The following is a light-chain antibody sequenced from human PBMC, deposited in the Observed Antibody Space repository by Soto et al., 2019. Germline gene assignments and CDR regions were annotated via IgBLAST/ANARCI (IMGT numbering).Light chain of an antibody. Sequence: DIQMTQSPSTLSASVRDRVTITCRASQTIDSWLAWYQQKPGKAPRILIYKASNLESGVPSRFSGTGSGTEFTLTLSSLQPDDFATYYCQQYHSYPLTFGQGTKLEIK. J-gene: IGKJ2*01. CDR2: KAS. CDR1: QTIDSW. CDR3: QQYHSYPLT. V-gene: IGKV1-5*03.